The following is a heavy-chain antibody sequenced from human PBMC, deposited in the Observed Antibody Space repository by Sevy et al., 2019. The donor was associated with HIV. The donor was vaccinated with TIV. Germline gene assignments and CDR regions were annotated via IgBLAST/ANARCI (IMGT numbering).Heavy chain of an antibody. CDR2: INPNSGGT. V-gene: IGHV1-2*02. J-gene: IGHJ3*02. Sequence: ASVKVSCKASGYTFTGYFIHWVRQAPGQGLEWMGWINPNSGGTNYAQKFQGRVTMTRDTSITTAYMELRRLRSDDTAVYYSARDRITLVRGVIITEAFDIWGQGTMVTVSS. CDR3: ARDRITLVRGVIITEAFDI. CDR1: GYTFTGYF. D-gene: IGHD3-10*01.